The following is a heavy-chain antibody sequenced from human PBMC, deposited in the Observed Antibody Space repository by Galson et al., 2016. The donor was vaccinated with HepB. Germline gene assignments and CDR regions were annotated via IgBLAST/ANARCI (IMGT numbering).Heavy chain of an antibody. CDR2: ISSSSSYI. V-gene: IGHV3-21*01. J-gene: IGHJ3*02. Sequence: SLRLSCAASGFTFSTYSMNWVRQAPGKGLEWVSSISSSSSYIYYADSVKGRFTISRDNAKNSLYLQMNSLRAEDTAVYYCARDTVVVVVAALVFGIWGQGTMVTVSS. CDR3: ARDTVVVVVAALVFGI. D-gene: IGHD2-15*01. CDR1: GFTFSTYS.